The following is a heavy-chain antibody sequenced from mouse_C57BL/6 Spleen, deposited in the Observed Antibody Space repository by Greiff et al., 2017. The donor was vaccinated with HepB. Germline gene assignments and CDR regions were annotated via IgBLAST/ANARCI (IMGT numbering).Heavy chain of an antibody. D-gene: IGHD2-3*01. Sequence: VKLMESGAELARPGASVKLSCKASGYTFTSYGISWVKQRTGQGLEWIGEIYPRSGNTYYNEKFKGKATLTADKSSSTAYMELRSLTSEDSAVYFCARSDGYPLCYWGQGTSVTVSS. V-gene: IGHV1-81*01. CDR1: GYTFTSYG. CDR3: ARSDGYPLCY. CDR2: IYPRSGNT. J-gene: IGHJ4*01.